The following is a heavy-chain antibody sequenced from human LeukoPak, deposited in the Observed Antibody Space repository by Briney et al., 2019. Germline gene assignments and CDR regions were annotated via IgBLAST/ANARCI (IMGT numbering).Heavy chain of an antibody. CDR1: GGSISSYY. CDR3: ARWYYDFWSGHENNWFDP. CDR2: THTSGST. D-gene: IGHD3-3*01. Sequence: PSETLSLTCTVSGGSISSYYWTWIRQPAGKGLEWIGRTHTSGSTNYNPSLKSRVTMSVDTSKNQFSLKLSSVTAADTAVYYCARWYYDFWSGHENNWFDPWGQGTLVTVSS. J-gene: IGHJ5*02. V-gene: IGHV4-4*07.